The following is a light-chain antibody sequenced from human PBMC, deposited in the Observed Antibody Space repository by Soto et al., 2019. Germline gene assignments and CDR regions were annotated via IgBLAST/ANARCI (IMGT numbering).Light chain of an antibody. CDR3: EQSDDWPPA. CDR1: QSVSSD. V-gene: IGKV3-15*01. Sequence: EIVLTQSPATLSVSPGERATLSCRASQSVSSDLAWYQQKPGQAPRLLLYDASTRASGIPARLSGSGSGTEFTITISSLQSEDFAVYYGEQSDDWPPAFGKGTKVEIK. CDR2: DAS. J-gene: IGKJ1*01.